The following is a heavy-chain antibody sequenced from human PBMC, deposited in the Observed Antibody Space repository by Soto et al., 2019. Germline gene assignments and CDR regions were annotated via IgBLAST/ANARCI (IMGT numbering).Heavy chain of an antibody. CDR1: GGSISSGGYY. V-gene: IGHV4-31*03. D-gene: IGHD3-10*01. CDR2: IYYSGST. CDR3: ARDYYGSGSYPSNWFDP. J-gene: IGHJ5*02. Sequence: SETLSLTCTVSGGSISSGGYYWSWIRQHPGKGLGWIGYIYYSGSTYYNPSLKSRATISVDTSKNQFSLKLSSVTAADTAVYYCARDYYGSGSYPSNWFDPWGQGTLVTVSS.